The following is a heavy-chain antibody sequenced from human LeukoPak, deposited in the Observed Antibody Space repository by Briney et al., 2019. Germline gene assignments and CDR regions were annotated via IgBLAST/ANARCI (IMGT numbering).Heavy chain of an antibody. V-gene: IGHV3-30-3*01. CDR1: GFTFSSYA. D-gene: IGHD6-6*01. CDR2: ISYDGSNK. CDR3: ARDPYSSIAARRPQSYYYYYMDV. Sequence: GGSLRLSCAASGFTFSSYAMHWVRQAPGKGLEWVAVISYDGSNKYYADSVKGRLTISRDNSKNTLYLQMNSLRAEDTAVYYCARDPYSSIAARRPQSYYYYYMDVWGKGTTVTVSS. J-gene: IGHJ6*03.